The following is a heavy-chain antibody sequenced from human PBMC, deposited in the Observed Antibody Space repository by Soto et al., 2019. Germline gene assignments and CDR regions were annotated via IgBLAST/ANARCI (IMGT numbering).Heavy chain of an antibody. Sequence: SETLSLTCAVSGGSISSSNWWSWVRQPPGKGLEWIGEIYHRGSTNYNPSLKSRVTISVDKSKNQFSLKLSSVTAADTAVYYCARDFRFGELLYYYYGMDVWGQGTTVTVSS. J-gene: IGHJ6*02. CDR3: ARDFRFGELLYYYYGMDV. CDR1: GGSISSSNW. V-gene: IGHV4-4*02. D-gene: IGHD3-10*01. CDR2: IYHRGST.